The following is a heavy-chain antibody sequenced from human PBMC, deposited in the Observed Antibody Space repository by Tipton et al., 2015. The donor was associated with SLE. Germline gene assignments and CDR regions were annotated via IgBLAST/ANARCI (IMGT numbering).Heavy chain of an antibody. CDR3: ARAEGSWDAFDI. CDR2: IYYSGST. Sequence: TLSLTCTVSGSSISSISHRWGWIRQSPGKGLEWIGSIYYSGSTYYNPSLKSRVTVSADTSKNQFSLKLSSVTAADTAVYYCARAEGSWDAFDIWGQGKMVTVSS. V-gene: IGHV4-39*07. CDR1: GSSISSISHR. D-gene: IGHD2-15*01. J-gene: IGHJ3*02.